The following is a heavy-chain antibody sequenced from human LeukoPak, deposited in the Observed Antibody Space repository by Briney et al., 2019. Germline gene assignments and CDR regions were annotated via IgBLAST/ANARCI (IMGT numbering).Heavy chain of an antibody. CDR3: ARRAPSHDFDD. CDR2: ISTTSGKI. V-gene: IGHV3-21*01. J-gene: IGHJ4*02. CDR1: GFTFSRYS. Sequence: GGSLRLSCAASGFTFSRYSMNWVRQAPGEGLEWVAAISTTSGKIYYADSVKGRFTISRDNAKTSLYLQMNSRRAEAPALNYGARRAPSHDFDDWGQGTLVPVSS.